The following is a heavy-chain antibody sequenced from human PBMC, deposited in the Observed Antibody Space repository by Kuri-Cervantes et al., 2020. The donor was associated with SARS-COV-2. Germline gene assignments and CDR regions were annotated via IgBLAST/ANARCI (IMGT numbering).Heavy chain of an antibody. D-gene: IGHD2-2*01. CDR3: AKDLCSSTSCSTYDAFDI. V-gene: IGHV3-30-3*01. J-gene: IGHJ3*02. CDR1: GFTFSSYA. CDR2: ISYDGSNK. Sequence: GESLKISCAASGFTFSSYAMHWVRQAPGKGPEWVAVISYDGSNKYYADSVKGRFTISRDNSKNTLYLQMNSLRAEDTAVYYCAKDLCSSTSCSTYDAFDIWGQGTMVTVSS.